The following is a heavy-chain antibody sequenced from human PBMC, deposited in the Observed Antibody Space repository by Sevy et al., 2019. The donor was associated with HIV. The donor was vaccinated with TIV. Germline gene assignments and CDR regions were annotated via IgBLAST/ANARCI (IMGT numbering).Heavy chain of an antibody. Sequence: GGSLRLSCAASGFTFSSYSMNWVRQAPGKGLEWVSSISSSSSYIYYAHSVKGRFTISRDNAKNSLYLQMNSLRAEDTAVYYCARAEEGQQLMTYYYYYYYMDVWGKGTTVTVSS. J-gene: IGHJ6*03. V-gene: IGHV3-21*01. CDR1: GFTFSSYS. CDR3: ARAEEGQQLMTYYYYYYYMDV. D-gene: IGHD6-13*01. CDR2: ISSSSSYI.